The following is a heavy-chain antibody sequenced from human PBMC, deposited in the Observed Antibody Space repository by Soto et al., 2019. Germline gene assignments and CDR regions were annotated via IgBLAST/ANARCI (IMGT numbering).Heavy chain of an antibody. Sequence: GGSLRLSCAASGFTFNAHPMSWLRQAPGKGLEWVSSLRESGDGRSYADSVQGRFTISRDNSKNTLYLEMKSLRGADTAVYYCARGRFPYCSETTCYWTDDYWGQGTLVTVSS. CDR1: GFTFNAHP. CDR2: LRESGDGR. V-gene: IGHV3-23*01. CDR3: ARGRFPYCSETTCYWTDDY. D-gene: IGHD2-15*01. J-gene: IGHJ4*02.